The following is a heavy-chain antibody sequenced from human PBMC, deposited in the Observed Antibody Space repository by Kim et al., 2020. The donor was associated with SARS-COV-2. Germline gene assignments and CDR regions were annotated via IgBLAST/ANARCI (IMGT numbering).Heavy chain of an antibody. CDR1: GGSISSGSYY. D-gene: IGHD3-16*01. J-gene: IGHJ4*02. Sequence: SETLSLTCTVSGGSISSGSYYWSWIRQPAGKGLEWIGRIYTSGSTNYNPSLKSRVTISVDTSKNQFSLKLSSVTAADTAVYYCARLFLGGGAAARADYWGQGTLVTVSS. CDR3: ARLFLGGGAAARADY. CDR2: IYTSGST. V-gene: IGHV4-61*02.